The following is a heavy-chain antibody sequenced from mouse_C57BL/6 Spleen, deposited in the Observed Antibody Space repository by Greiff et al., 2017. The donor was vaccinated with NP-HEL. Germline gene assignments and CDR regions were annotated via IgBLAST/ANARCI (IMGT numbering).Heavy chain of an antibody. J-gene: IGHJ1*03. D-gene: IGHD1-1*01. Sequence: QVQLKESGPELVKPGASVKISCKASGYAFSSSWMNWVKQRPGKGLEWIGRIYPADGDTNYNGKFKGKATLTADKSSSTAYMQLSSLTSEDSAVYFCARSFITTVVDYWYFDVWGTGTTVTVSS. V-gene: IGHV1-82*01. CDR1: GYAFSSSW. CDR2: IYPADGDT. CDR3: ARSFITTVVDYWYFDV.